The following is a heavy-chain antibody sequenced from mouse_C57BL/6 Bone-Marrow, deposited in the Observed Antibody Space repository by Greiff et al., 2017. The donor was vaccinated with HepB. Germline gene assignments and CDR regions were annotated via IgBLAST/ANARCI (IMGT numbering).Heavy chain of an antibody. D-gene: IGHD1-1*01. CDR2: ISDGGSYT. J-gene: IGHJ4*01. V-gene: IGHV5-4*03. Sequence: EVKLVESGGGLVKPGGSLKLSCAASGFTFSSYAMSWVRPTPEKRLEWVATISDGGSYTYYPDNVKGRFTISRDNAKNNLYRQMSHLKSEDTAMYYCARAGSRAMDYWGQGTSVTVSS. CDR1: GFTFSSYA. CDR3: ARAGSRAMDY.